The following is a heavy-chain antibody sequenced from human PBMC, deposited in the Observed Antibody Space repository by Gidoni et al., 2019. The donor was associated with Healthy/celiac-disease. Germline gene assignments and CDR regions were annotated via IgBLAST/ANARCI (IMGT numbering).Heavy chain of an antibody. V-gene: IGHV3-53*01. CDR1: GFTVSSNY. Sequence: EVQLVESGGGLLQPGGSLRLSCAASGFTVSSNYMSWVRQAPGKGLEWVSVIYSGGSTYYADSVKGRFTISRDNSKNTLYLQMNSLRAEDTAVYYCARTTIAARDFDYWGQGTLVTVSS. J-gene: IGHJ4*02. D-gene: IGHD6-6*01. CDR2: IYSGGST. CDR3: ARTTIAARDFDY.